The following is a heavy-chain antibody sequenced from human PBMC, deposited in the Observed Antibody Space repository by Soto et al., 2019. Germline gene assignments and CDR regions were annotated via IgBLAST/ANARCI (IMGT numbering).Heavy chain of an antibody. J-gene: IGHJ4*02. Sequence: SLRVSSAASGFTFSTYAMTRVIQEPRKGLEWVSSITGSGGTTHHADSVKGRFTITRDNSQSTLYLQMKSLRAEDTAVYFCARDQLSYYYDSSGYYCDYWGQGTLVTVSS. V-gene: IGHV3-23*01. CDR1: GFTFSTYA. CDR3: ARDQLSYYYDSSGYYCDY. D-gene: IGHD3-22*01. CDR2: ITGSGGTT.